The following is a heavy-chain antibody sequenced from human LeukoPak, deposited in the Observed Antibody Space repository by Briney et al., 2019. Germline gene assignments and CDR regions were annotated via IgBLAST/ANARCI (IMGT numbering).Heavy chain of an antibody. CDR1: GYTFTGYY. Sequence: ASVKVSCKASGYTFTGYYMHWGRQAPGQGLEWMGWINPNSGDTNYAQKFQGRVTTTRDTSISTAYMELSRLRSDDTAVYYCARDLHGSGSNWFDPWGRGTLVTVSS. J-gene: IGHJ5*02. V-gene: IGHV1-2*02. D-gene: IGHD3-10*01. CDR2: INPNSGDT. CDR3: ARDLHGSGSNWFDP.